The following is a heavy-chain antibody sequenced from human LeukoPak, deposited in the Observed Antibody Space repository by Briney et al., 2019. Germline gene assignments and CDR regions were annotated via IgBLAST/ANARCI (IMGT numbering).Heavy chain of an antibody. Sequence: GGSLRLSCSASGFTFSSYAMHWVRQAPGKGLEYVSAISSNVGSTYYADSVKGRFTISRDNSKNTLYLQMSSLRAEDTAVYYCVKVLKGVVVAATPFDYWGQGTLVTVSS. CDR1: GFTFSSYA. CDR3: VKVLKGVVVAATPFDY. J-gene: IGHJ4*02. D-gene: IGHD2-15*01. CDR2: ISSNVGST. V-gene: IGHV3-64D*09.